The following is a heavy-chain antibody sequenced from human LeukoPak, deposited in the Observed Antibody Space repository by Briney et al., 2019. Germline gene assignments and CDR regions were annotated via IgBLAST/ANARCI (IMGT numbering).Heavy chain of an antibody. V-gene: IGHV5-51*01. Sequence: GESLKISCKGSGFNFTSYWIAWVRQMPGKGLEWMGIVYPDDSDTRYSPSFQGQVTISADKSISTAYLQWSSLKASDTAMYYCARPTRRDSRVFDYWGQGTLVTVSS. CDR1: GFNFTSYW. D-gene: IGHD2-21*01. J-gene: IGHJ4*02. CDR3: ARPTRRDSRVFDY. CDR2: VYPDDSDT.